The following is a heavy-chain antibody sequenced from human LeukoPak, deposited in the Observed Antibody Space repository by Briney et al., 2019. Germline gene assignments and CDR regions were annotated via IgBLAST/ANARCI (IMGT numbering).Heavy chain of an antibody. J-gene: IGHJ5*02. D-gene: IGHD3-3*01. CDR1: GGSISSYYW. CDR2: IYWDDDK. Sequence: TLSLTCTVSGGSISSYYWSWIRQPPGKALEWLALIYWDDDKRYSPSLKSRLTITKDTSKNQVVLTMTNMDPVDTATYYCAHKYYDFWSGFLHHWFDPWGQGTLVTVSS. V-gene: IGHV2-5*08. CDR3: AHKYYDFWSGFLHHWFDP.